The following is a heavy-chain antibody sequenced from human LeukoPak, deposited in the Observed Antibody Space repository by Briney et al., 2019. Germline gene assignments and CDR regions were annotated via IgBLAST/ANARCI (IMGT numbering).Heavy chain of an antibody. CDR3: ARDPYYYYGMDV. CDR1: GYTFTGYY. J-gene: IGHJ6*02. Sequence: GASVKVSCKASGYTFTGYYMHWVRQAPGQGLEWMGWINPDTGGTNYAQKFQGRVTVTRDTTISTAYMELSRLRSDDTAVYYCARDPYYYYGMDVWGQGTTVTVSS. V-gene: IGHV1-2*02. CDR2: INPDTGGT.